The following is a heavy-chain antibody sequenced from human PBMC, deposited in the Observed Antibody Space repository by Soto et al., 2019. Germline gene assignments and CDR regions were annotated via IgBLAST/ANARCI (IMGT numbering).Heavy chain of an antibody. Sequence: GGSLRLSCAASGFTFSGYSMNWVRQSPGKGLEWVSSISSSSSYIYYADSVKGRFTISRDNAKNSLYLQMNSLRAEDTAVYYCARVIAAAGRVVDYWGQGTLVTVSS. V-gene: IGHV3-21*01. CDR2: ISSSSSYI. CDR1: GFTFSGYS. D-gene: IGHD6-13*01. CDR3: ARVIAAAGRVVDY. J-gene: IGHJ4*02.